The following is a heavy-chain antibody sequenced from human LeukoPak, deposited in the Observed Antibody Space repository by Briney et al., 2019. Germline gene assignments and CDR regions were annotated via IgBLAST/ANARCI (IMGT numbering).Heavy chain of an antibody. CDR2: ISSSSSYI. V-gene: IGHV3-21*01. Sequence: GGSLRLSCAASGFTFSSYWMSWVRQAPGKGLEWVSSISSSSSYIYYADSVKGRFTISRDNAKNSLYLQMNSLRAEDTAVYYCAREVGYYGSGSSNHMDVWGKGTTVTISS. CDR1: GFTFSSYW. J-gene: IGHJ6*03. D-gene: IGHD3-10*01. CDR3: AREVGYYGSGSSNHMDV.